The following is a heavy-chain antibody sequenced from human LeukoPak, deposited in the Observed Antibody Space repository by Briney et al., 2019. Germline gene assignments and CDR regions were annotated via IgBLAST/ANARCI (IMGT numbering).Heavy chain of an antibody. J-gene: IGHJ6*03. V-gene: IGHV3-73*01. Sequence: GGSLRLSCAASGFTFSNYAMNWVRQAPGKGLEWVARVRDKPNSYATAYDASVTGRFTVSRDDSKSTTYLQMNSLKPEDTAVYYCARTTWSYSYYYYMDVWGKGTTVTISS. CDR1: GFTFSNYA. CDR2: VRDKPNSYAT. CDR3: ARTTWSYSYYYYMDV. D-gene: IGHD2/OR15-2a*01.